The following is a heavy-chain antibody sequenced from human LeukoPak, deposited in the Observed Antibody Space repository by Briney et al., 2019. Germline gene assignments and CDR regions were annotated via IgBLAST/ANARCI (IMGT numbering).Heavy chain of an antibody. J-gene: IGHJ4*02. Sequence: SQTLSLTCTVSGGSISSGGYYWSWIRQPPGEGLEWIGYIYYTGSTNYNPSLKSRVTISVDTSKNQFSLKVSSVTAADTAVYYCARDGSTVGEFDYWGQGTLVTVSS. CDR2: IYYTGST. V-gene: IGHV4-61*08. D-gene: IGHD4-23*01. CDR3: ARDGSTVGEFDY. CDR1: GGSISSGGYY.